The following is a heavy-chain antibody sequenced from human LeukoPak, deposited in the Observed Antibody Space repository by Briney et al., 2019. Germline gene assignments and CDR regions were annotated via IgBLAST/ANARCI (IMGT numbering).Heavy chain of an antibody. Sequence: SETLSLTCAVYGGSFSGYYWSWIRQPPGKGLEWIGYIYYSGSTNYNPSLKSRVTISVDTSKNQFSLKLSSVTAADTAVYYCARLMDTAMVGYNWFDPWGQGTLVTVSS. CDR3: ARLMDTAMVGYNWFDP. CDR1: GGSFSGYY. J-gene: IGHJ5*02. D-gene: IGHD5-18*01. CDR2: IYYSGST. V-gene: IGHV4-59*01.